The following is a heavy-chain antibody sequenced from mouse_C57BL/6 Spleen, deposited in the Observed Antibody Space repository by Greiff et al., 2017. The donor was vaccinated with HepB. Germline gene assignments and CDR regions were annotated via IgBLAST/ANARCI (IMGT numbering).Heavy chain of an antibody. CDR3: VRERDYYSNVSPFAY. Sequence: EVQRVESGGGLVQPKGSLKLSCAASGFTFNTYAMHWVRQAPGKGLEWVARIRSKSSNYATYYADSVKDRFTISRDDSQSMLYLQMNNLKTEDTAMYYCVRERDYYSNVSPFAYWGQGTLVTVSA. J-gene: IGHJ3*01. D-gene: IGHD2-5*01. CDR1: GFTFNTYA. V-gene: IGHV10-3*01. CDR2: IRSKSSNYAT.